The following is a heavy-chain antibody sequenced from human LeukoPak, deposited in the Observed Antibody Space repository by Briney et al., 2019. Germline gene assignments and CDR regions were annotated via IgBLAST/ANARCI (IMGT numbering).Heavy chain of an antibody. CDR3: ARSESETYYDFWSGSYYYYYGMDV. V-gene: IGHV1-46*01. Sequence: ASVKVSCKASGYTFTSYYMHWMRQAPGQGLEWMGIINPSGGSTSYAQKFQGRVTMTRDTSTSTVYMELSSLRSEDTAVYYCARSESETYYDFWSGSYYYYYGMDVWGQGTTVTVSS. J-gene: IGHJ6*02. D-gene: IGHD3-3*01. CDR2: INPSGGST. CDR1: GYTFTSYY.